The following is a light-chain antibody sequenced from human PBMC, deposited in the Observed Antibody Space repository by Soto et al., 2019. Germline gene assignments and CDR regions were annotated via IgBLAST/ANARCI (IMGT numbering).Light chain of an antibody. CDR1: QSVSSYY. J-gene: IGKJ5*01. CDR2: AAS. CDR3: QQRSNWPPT. V-gene: IGKV3D-20*02. Sequence: EIVLTQSPGTLSLSPGERATLSCRARQSVSSYYLAWYQQKPGQAPRLLIYAASSRATGIPDRFSGSGSGTDFTLTISSVEPEDFAVYICQQRSNWPPTFGQGTRLEIK.